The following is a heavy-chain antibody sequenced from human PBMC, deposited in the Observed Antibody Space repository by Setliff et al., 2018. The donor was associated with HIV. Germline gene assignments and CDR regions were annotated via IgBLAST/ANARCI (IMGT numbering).Heavy chain of an antibody. CDR3: ARTLYSSFSSFDY. CDR2: IGPYNGRT. CDR1: GYMFIAYG. V-gene: IGHV1-2*02. D-gene: IGHD6-19*01. J-gene: IGHJ4*02. Sequence: ASVKVSCKTSGYMFIAYGMSWVRRAPGQRLEWMGWIGPYNGRTEYAQEFQGRVTMTRDTSISTAYMELSRLRSDDTALYYCARTLYSSFSSFDYWGQGTLVTVSS.